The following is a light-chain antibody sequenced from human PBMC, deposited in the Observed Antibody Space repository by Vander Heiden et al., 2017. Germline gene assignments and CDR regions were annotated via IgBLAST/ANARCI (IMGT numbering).Light chain of an antibody. CDR1: NSNVGTHK. Sequence: SPSVSGTPGQRATISCSGNNSNVGTHKTNWYQQLPGTAPKVLVYAFTERPSGVPDRFSASRSGTTASLAINGLHSEDEADYFCPTSDSSLNAYVFGTGTKVTVL. CDR2: AFT. V-gene: IGLV1-44*01. J-gene: IGLJ1*01. CDR3: PTSDSSLNAYV.